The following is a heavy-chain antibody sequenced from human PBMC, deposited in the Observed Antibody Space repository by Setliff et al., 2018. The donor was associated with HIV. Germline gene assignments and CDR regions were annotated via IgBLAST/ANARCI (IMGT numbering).Heavy chain of an antibody. J-gene: IGHJ5*02. Sequence: GGSLRLSCAASGYTFSSYGMHWVRQAPGKGLEWVAFIRYDGSNKYYADSVKGRFTISRDNSKNTLYLQMNSLRAEDTAVYYCAKQTVSSSWSNWFDPWGQGTLVTVSS. CDR1: GYTFSSYG. CDR3: AKQTVSSSWSNWFDP. CDR2: IRYDGSNK. D-gene: IGHD6-13*01. V-gene: IGHV3-30*02.